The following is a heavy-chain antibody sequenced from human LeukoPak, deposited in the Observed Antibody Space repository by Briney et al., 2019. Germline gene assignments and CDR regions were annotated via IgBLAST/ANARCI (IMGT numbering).Heavy chain of an antibody. V-gene: IGHV4-59*01. Sequence: SQTLSLTCTVSGGSISSYYWSSIWQPPRKGLGWIGYIYYSGSTNYNPSPKSRVTISVDTSKNQFSLKLSSVTAADTAVYYCASNSGSYSTTIAFDIWGQGTMVTVSS. D-gene: IGHD1-26*01. CDR1: GGSISSYY. CDR3: ASNSGSYSTTIAFDI. CDR2: IYYSGST. J-gene: IGHJ3*02.